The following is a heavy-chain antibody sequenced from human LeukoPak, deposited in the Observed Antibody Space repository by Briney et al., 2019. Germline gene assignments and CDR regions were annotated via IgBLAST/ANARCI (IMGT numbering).Heavy chain of an antibody. V-gene: IGHV3-21*01. J-gene: IGHJ3*02. Sequence: EPGGSLRLSCAASGFTFSSYSMNWVRQAPGKGLEWVSPISSSSSYIYYADSVKGRFTISRDNAKNSLYLQMNRLRAEDTAVYYCARDSDWDDAFDIWGQGTMVTVSS. D-gene: IGHD3-9*01. CDR3: ARDSDWDDAFDI. CDR2: ISSSSSYI. CDR1: GFTFSSYS.